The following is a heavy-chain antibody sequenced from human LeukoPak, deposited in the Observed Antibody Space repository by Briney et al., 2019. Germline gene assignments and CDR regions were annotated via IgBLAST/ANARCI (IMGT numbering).Heavy chain of an antibody. Sequence: SLRLSCGASGFNFEDYAMHGVRQVPGKGREGVAGISGNKGSIGYADSVKGRFTISRNNARDFLDLQMNSLRDEDTALYYCAKSFYYDSSGFIANGVFDVWGQGTMVTVSS. CDR1: GFNFEDYA. CDR2: ISGNKGSI. CDR3: AKSFYYDSSGFIANGVFDV. V-gene: IGHV3-9*01. D-gene: IGHD3-22*01. J-gene: IGHJ3*01.